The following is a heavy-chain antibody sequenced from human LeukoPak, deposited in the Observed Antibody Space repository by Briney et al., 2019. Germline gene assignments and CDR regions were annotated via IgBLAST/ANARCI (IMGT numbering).Heavy chain of an antibody. CDR1: GFTFSNYW. Sequence: GGSLRLSRAASGFTFSNYWMHWVRQAPGKGLVWVSRINSDGSSTSYADSVKGRFTISRDNAKNTLYLQMNSLRAEDTAVYYCARFDWEYITMTLDVWGKGTTVTVSS. V-gene: IGHV3-74*01. CDR2: INSDGSST. J-gene: IGHJ6*04. CDR3: ARFDWEYITMTLDV. D-gene: IGHD3-22*01.